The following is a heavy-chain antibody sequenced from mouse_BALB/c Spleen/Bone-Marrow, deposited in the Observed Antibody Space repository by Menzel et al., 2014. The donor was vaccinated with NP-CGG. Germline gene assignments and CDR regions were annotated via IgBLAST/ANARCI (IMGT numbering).Heavy chain of an antibody. CDR3: ARGYGNSAWFAY. V-gene: IGHV1S41*01. CDR1: GYTFTSYW. Sequence: DLVKPGASVKLSCEASGYTFTSYWINWIKQRPGQGLEWIGRIAPGSGSTYYNEMFKGKATLTVDTSSSTAYIQLSSLSSEDSAVYFCARGYGNSAWFAYWGQGTQVTVSA. J-gene: IGHJ3*01. D-gene: IGHD2-10*02. CDR2: IAPGSGST.